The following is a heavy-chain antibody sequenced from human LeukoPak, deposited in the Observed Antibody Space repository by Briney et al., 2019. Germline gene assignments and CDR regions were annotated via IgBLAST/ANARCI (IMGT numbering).Heavy chain of an antibody. CDR1: GGSFSGYY. J-gene: IGHJ3*01. D-gene: IGHD5-18*01. CDR3: ARDPSGFEYGYQGDTFDL. V-gene: IGHV4-34*01. CDR2: INHSGST. Sequence: SETLSLTCAVYGGSFSGYYWSWIRQPPGKGLEWIGEINHSGSTNYNPSLKSRVTISVDTSKNQFSLKLSSVTAADTAVYYCARDPSGFEYGYQGDTFDLWGQGAMVTVSS.